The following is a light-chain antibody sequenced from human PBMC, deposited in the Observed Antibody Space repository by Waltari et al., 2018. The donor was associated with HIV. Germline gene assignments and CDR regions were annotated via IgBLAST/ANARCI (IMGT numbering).Light chain of an antibody. CDR2: TIS. J-gene: IGKJ2*01. CDR3: QQSYTSPHT. CDR1: QSISKY. V-gene: IGKV1-39*01. Sequence: DIQMTQSPSSRSASVGDGVTITCRASQSISKYLNWYKPKPWKAPKLLLQTISSLQSGVPSRFIGSGSGTDFTLTISNLQFEDCATYYCQQSYTSPHTFGQGTNLEI.